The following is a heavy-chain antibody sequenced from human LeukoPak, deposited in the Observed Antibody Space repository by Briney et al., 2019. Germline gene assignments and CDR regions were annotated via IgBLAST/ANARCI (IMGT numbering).Heavy chain of an antibody. CDR3: TSRGSGYSYEFYYYYMDV. CDR2: INPNSGGT. Sequence: ASVKVSCKASGYTFTGYYMHWVRQAPGQGLEWMGWINPNSGGTNYAQKFQGRVTMTRDTSISTAYMELSRLRSDDTAVYYCTSRGSGYSYEFYYYYMDVWGKGTTVTVSS. V-gene: IGHV1-2*02. J-gene: IGHJ6*03. CDR1: GYTFTGYY. D-gene: IGHD5-18*01.